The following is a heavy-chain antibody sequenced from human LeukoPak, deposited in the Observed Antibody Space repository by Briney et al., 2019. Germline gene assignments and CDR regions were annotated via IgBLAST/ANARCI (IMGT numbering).Heavy chain of an antibody. CDR3: ARPNPYDFWSGYSTWFDP. CDR2: IYYSGST. J-gene: IGHJ5*02. D-gene: IGHD3-3*01. Sequence: SETLFLTCTVSGGSISSSSYYWGWIRQPPGKGLEWIGSIYYSGSTYYNPSLKSRVTISVDTSKNQFSLKLSSVTAADTAVYYCARPNPYDFWSGYSTWFDPWGQGTLVTVSS. CDR1: GGSISSSSYY. V-gene: IGHV4-39*01.